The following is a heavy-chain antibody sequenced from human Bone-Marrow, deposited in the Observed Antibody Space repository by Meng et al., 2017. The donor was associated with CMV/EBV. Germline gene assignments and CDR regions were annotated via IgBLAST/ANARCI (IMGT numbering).Heavy chain of an antibody. CDR1: GFSLSSYS. CDR2: IRYDGSNK. CDR3: AKAPYDIVVVPAEDYGMDV. J-gene: IGHJ6*02. Sequence: GGSLRLSCAASGFSLSSYSMNWVRQAPGKGLEWVAFIRYDGSNKYYADSVKGRFTISRDNSKNTLYLQMNSLRAEDTAVYYCAKAPYDIVVVPAEDYGMDVWGQGTTVTVSS. V-gene: IGHV3-30*02. D-gene: IGHD2-2*01.